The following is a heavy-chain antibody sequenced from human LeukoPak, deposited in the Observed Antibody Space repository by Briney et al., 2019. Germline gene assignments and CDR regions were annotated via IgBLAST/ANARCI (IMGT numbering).Heavy chain of an antibody. J-gene: IGHJ4*02. CDR1: GFTFITYA. CDR2: ISYDGSNQ. Sequence: GGSLRLSCAASGFTFITYAMHWVRQAPGKGLEWVAVISYDGSNQYYADSVKGRFTISRDNSKNTLYLQMNSLRTEDTALYYCARAFSVETPDYWGQGTLVTISS. V-gene: IGHV3-30*04. CDR3: ARAFSVETPDY.